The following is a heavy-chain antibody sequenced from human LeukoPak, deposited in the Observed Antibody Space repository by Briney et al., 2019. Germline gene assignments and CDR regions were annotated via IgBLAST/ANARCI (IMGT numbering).Heavy chain of an antibody. CDR2: INHSGST. D-gene: IGHD1-26*01. CDR3: ARYSGSYPHDAFDI. J-gene: IGHJ3*02. Sequence: SETLSLTCTVSGYSISSGYYWGWIRQPPGKGLEWIGEINHSGSTSYNPSLKSRVTISVDTSRNHFSLKLSSVTAADTAVYYCARYSGSYPHDAFDIWGQGTMVTVSS. V-gene: IGHV4-38-2*02. CDR1: GYSISSGYY.